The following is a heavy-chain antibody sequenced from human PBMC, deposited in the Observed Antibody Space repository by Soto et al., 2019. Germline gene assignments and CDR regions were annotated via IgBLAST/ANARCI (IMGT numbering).Heavy chain of an antibody. D-gene: IGHD2-15*01. CDR3: ARLSPLLGSYGMDV. J-gene: IGHJ6*02. V-gene: IGHV5-51*01. CDR1: GYSFTTYW. CDR2: IYPGDSDT. Sequence: PGESLKISCKGSGYSFTTYWIAWVRQMPGKGLEWMGIIYPGDSDTTYSPSSQGQVTISADKSISTAYLQWSSLKASDTAMYYCARLSPLLGSYGMDVWGQGTTVTVSS.